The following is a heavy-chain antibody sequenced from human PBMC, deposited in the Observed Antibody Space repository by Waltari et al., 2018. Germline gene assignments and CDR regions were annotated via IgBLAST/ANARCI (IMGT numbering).Heavy chain of an antibody. Sequence: EVQLLESAGGLVKPGGALRLSCAASGFSFMGYALSWVRQAPGEGLEWVASVSGSGATPFYADSVKGRFTIVRDNSRDTVYLQMNSLRVDDSAVYYCAKGSRGYTNYFFDYWGQGALVTVSS. CDR2: VSGSGATP. CDR3: AKGSRGYTNYFFDY. D-gene: IGHD3-16*02. CDR1: GFSFMGYA. V-gene: IGHV3-23*01. J-gene: IGHJ4*02.